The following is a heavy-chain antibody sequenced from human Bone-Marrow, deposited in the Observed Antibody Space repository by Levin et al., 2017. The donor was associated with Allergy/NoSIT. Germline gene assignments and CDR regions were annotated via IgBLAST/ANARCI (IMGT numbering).Heavy chain of an antibody. J-gene: IGHJ4*02. CDR2: ISNDGDST. D-gene: IGHD3-10*01. CDR1: GFSFSHYA. Sequence: PSGGSLRLSCSTSGFSFSHYAMHWVRQGPGKGLEYVSTISNDGDSTYNADSVKGRFTISRDNSKNTLYLQMSSLGVEDTAVYYCVKDQVGPGYMYGSGTFDYWGQGTLVTVSS. V-gene: IGHV3-64D*06. CDR3: VKDQVGPGYMYGSGTFDY.